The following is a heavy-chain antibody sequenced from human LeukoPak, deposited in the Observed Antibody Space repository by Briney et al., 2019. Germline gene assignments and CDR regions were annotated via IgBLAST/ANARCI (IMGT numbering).Heavy chain of an antibody. Sequence: ASVKVSCKASGYTFTSYAIHWVRQAPGQRLEWMGWISAGNGNTKYSQNFQGRVTFISNTSATTAFMELSSLRSEDAAVYYCASASSGGSCYWSWGQGTLVTVSS. CDR1: GYTFTSYA. CDR3: ASASSGGSCYWS. CDR2: ISAGNGNT. D-gene: IGHD2-15*01. V-gene: IGHV1-3*01. J-gene: IGHJ4*02.